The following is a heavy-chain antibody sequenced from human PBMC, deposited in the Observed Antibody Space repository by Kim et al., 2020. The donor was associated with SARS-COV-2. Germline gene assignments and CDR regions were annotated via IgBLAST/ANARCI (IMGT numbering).Heavy chain of an antibody. V-gene: IGHV3-9*01. CDR3: AKDMEYQLLSAFDY. CDR2: ISWNSGSI. Sequence: GGSLRLSCAASGFTFGDYAMHWVRQAPGKGLEWVSGISWNSGSIGYADSVKGRFTISRDNAKNSLYLQMNSLRAEDTALYYCAKDMEYQLLSAFDYWGQGTLVTVSS. J-gene: IGHJ4*02. D-gene: IGHD2-2*01. CDR1: GFTFGDYA.